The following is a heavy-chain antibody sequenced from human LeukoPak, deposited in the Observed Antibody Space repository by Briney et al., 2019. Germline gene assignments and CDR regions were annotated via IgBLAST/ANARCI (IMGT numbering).Heavy chain of an antibody. V-gene: IGHV3-23*01. Sequence: GGSLRLSCAASGFTFSSFAMTWVRQAPGKGLEWVSTISGSGGSTYYADSVKGRFTISRDNSKSTLYLQMNSLRAEDTAVYFCAKVPYTSGSYYRFFDYWGQGTLVTVSS. D-gene: IGHD3-10*01. CDR1: GFTFSSFA. CDR3: AKVPYTSGSYYRFFDY. J-gene: IGHJ4*02. CDR2: ISGSGGST.